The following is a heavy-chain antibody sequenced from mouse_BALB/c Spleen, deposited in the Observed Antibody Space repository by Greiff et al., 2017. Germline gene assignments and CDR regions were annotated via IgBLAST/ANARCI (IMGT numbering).Heavy chain of an antibody. J-gene: IGHJ3*01. CDR2: IYPGDGDT. V-gene: IGHV1-80*01. CDR1: GYAFSSYW. D-gene: IGHD1-1*01. CDR3: ARSGGSSEGFAY. Sequence: QVQLQESGAELVRPGSSVKISCKASGYAFSSYWMNWVKQRPGQGLEWIGQIYPGDGDTNYNGKFKGKATLTADKSSSTAYMQLSSLTSEDSAVYFCARSGGSSEGFAYWGQGTLVTVSA.